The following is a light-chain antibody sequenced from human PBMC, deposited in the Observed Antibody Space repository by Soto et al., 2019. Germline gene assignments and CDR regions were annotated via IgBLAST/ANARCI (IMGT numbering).Light chain of an antibody. J-gene: IGKJ2*01. CDR1: QSVSVNY. Sequence: EIVLTQSPGTLSLSPGERATLSCRASQSVSVNYLAWYQQKPGQAPRLLIYHASTRASGIPDRFSGSGSGTDFTLTINRLEPEDFAVYYCQQYGGSPYTFGQGTNLEIK. CDR2: HAS. V-gene: IGKV3-20*01. CDR3: QQYGGSPYT.